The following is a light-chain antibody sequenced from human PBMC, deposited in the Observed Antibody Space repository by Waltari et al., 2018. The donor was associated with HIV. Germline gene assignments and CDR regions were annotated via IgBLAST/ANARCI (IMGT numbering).Light chain of an antibody. CDR1: SSNIGSNT. CDR3: AAWDDSLNGV. V-gene: IGLV1-44*01. CDR2: SNN. J-gene: IGLJ2*01. Sequence: QSVLTQPPSASGTPGQRVTISCSGSSSNIGSNTVNWYQQLPGTAPKLLIYSNNQLPSGVPDRFSGAKSGTSASLAISWLQSEDEADYYCAAWDDSLNGVFGGGTKLTVL.